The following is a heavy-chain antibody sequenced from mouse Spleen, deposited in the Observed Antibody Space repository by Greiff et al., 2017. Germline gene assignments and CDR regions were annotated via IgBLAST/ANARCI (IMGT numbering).Heavy chain of an antibody. D-gene: IGHD1-1*01. Sequence: EVKVVESGGGLVQPGGSMKLSCAASGFTFSDAWMDWVRQSPEKGLEWVAEIRNKANNHATYYAESVKGRFTISRDDSKSSVYLQMNSLRAEDTGIYYCTSGTVVPYWYFDVWGAGTTVTVSS. CDR3: TSGTVVPYWYFDV. CDR2: IRNKANNHAT. J-gene: IGHJ1*01. V-gene: IGHV6-6*01. CDR1: GFTFSDAW.